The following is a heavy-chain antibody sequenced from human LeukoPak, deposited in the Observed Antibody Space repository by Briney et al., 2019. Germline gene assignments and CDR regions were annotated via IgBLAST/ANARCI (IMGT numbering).Heavy chain of an antibody. CDR2: ISTKNGYT. CDR1: GYTFTNYL. V-gene: IGHV1-18*01. J-gene: IGHJ4*02. Sequence: ASVKVSCKASGYTFTNYLINWVRQAPGQGLEWVGSISTKNGYTKLAQKFQGRVAMTKDTSANTIYMDLKSLTFDDTAVYYCAREKLWFGEFPFDNWGQGTLVSVSS. CDR3: AREKLWFGEFPFDN. D-gene: IGHD3-10*01.